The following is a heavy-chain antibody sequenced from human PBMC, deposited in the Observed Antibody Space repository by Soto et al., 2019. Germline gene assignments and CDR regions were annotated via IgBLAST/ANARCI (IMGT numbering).Heavy chain of an antibody. CDR1: GESFSGHY. Sequence: QVQLQQWGTRLLKPSETLSLTCAVFGESFSGHYWSWIRQTPGKGLEWIGEIEHGGSTNYNPSLKSRVRMSVDRTRKQFSLRLNSVIAADTAVYYCARAPMVRGVPLDFDYWGQGTLVTVSS. CDR3: ARAPMVRGVPLDFDY. V-gene: IGHV4-34*02. D-gene: IGHD3-10*01. J-gene: IGHJ4*02. CDR2: IEHGGST.